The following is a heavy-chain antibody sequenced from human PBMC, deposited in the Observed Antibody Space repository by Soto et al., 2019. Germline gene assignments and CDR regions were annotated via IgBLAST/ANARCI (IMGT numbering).Heavy chain of an antibody. CDR1: GGSISSGGYY. Sequence: SETLSLTCTVSGGSISSGGYYWSWIRQHPGKGLEWVGYIFYSEATYHNPSLQSRVTMSADTSKNQFSLNLSSVTAADTAVYYCARGFLEWLSHPYYGMDVWGQGTTVT. J-gene: IGHJ6*02. D-gene: IGHD3-3*01. V-gene: IGHV4-31*03. CDR3: ARGFLEWLSHPYYGMDV. CDR2: IFYSEAT.